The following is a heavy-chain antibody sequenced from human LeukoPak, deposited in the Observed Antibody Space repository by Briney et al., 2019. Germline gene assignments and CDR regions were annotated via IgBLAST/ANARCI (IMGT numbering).Heavy chain of an antibody. J-gene: IGHJ4*02. CDR1: GFTFDDYA. CDR3: ARDATVVTEDY. D-gene: IGHD4-23*01. V-gene: IGHV3-9*01. CDR2: ISWNSGSI. Sequence: GGSLRLSCAASGFTFDDYAMHWVRQAPGKGLEWVSGISWNSGSIGYADSVKGRFTISRDNAKNSLYLQMNSLRAEDTAVYYCARDATVVTEDYWGQGTLVTVSS.